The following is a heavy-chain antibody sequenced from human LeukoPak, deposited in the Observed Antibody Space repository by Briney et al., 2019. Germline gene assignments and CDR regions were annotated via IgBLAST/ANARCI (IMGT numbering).Heavy chain of an antibody. CDR2: INHSGST. CDR3: ASRVGSLDY. CDR1: GGSFSGYY. J-gene: IGHJ4*02. V-gene: IGHV4-34*01. D-gene: IGHD1-26*01. Sequence: SETLSLTCAVYGGSFSGYYWSWIRQPPRKGLEWIGEINHSGSTNYNPSLKSRVTISVDTSKNQFSLKLSSVTAADTAVYYCASRVGSLDYWGQGTLVTVSS.